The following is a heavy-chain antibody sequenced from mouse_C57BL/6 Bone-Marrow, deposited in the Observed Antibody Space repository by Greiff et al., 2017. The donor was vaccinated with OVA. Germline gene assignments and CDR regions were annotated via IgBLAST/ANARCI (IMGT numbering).Heavy chain of an antibody. CDR2: ISNGGGST. D-gene: IGHD2-1*01. CDR1: GFTFSDYY. J-gene: IGHJ4*01. V-gene: IGHV5-12*01. Sequence: EVKLVESGGGLVQPGGSLKLSCAASGFTFSDYYMYWVRQTPEKRLEWVAYISNGGGSTYYPDTVKGRFTISRDNAKNTLYLQMSRLKSEDTAMYYCARHGPSTYYAMDYWGQGTSVTVSS. CDR3: ARHGPSTYYAMDY.